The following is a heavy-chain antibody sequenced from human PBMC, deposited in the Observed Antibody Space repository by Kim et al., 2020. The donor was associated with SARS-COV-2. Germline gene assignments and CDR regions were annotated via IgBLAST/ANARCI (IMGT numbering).Heavy chain of an antibody. Sequence: GGSLRLSCAASGFTFSNAWMSWVRQAPGKGLEWVGRIKSKTDGGTTDYAAPVKGRFTISRDDSKNTLYLQMNSLKTEDTAVYYCTTDHDYYYGMDVWGQGTTVTVSS. CDR2: IKSKTDGGTT. CDR1: GFTFSNAW. CDR3: TTDHDYYYGMDV. J-gene: IGHJ6*02. V-gene: IGHV3-15*01.